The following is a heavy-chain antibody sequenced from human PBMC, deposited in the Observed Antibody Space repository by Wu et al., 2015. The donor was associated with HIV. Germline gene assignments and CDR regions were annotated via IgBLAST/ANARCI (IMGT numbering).Heavy chain of an antibody. CDR3: ARDGGRGYNYASLDY. Sequence: QVQLVQSGAEVKKPGASVRVSCTTSGYTFTNFYIHWVRQAPGQRLEWMGIINPSGGSTTYTQKFQDRVTMTRDTSTSTVYMKLSGLRSEDTAIYYCARDGGRGYNYASLDYWGQGTLVTVSS. CDR1: GYTFTNFY. V-gene: IGHV1-46*01. J-gene: IGHJ4*02. D-gene: IGHD5-18*01. CDR2: INPSGGST.